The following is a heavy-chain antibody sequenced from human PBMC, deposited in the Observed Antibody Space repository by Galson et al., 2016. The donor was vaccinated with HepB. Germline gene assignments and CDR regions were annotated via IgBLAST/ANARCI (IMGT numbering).Heavy chain of an antibody. D-gene: IGHD1-1*01. CDR2: ISTRRTT. CDR3: AKERLVRRIFDH. Sequence: SLRLSCAASGFVFSNFGLSWVRQAPGKGLEWVASISTRRTTYYSDSVQGRFTISRDNSNNTLYLQMNGLRAEDTAVYYCAKERLVRRIFDHWCQGTLLTVS. V-gene: IGHV3-23*01. CDR1: GFVFSNFG. J-gene: IGHJ4*02.